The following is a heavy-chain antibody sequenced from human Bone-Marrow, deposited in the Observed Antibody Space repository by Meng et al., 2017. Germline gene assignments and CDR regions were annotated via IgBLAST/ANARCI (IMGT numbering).Heavy chain of an antibody. D-gene: IGHD3-10*01. V-gene: IGHV3-11*01. CDR2: ISSSGSTI. CDR3: ARVPMGTRSHWFDP. CDR1: GFTFSDYY. Sequence: GGSLRLSCAASGFTFSDYYMSWIRQDPGKGLEWVSYISSSGSTIYYADSVKGRFTISRDNAKNSLYLQMNSLRAEDTAVYYCARVPMGTRSHWFDPWGQGTLVTVSS. J-gene: IGHJ5*02.